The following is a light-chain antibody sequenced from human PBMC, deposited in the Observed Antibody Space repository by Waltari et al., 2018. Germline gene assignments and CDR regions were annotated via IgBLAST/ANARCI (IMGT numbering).Light chain of an antibody. CDR2: DAS. J-gene: IGKJ1*01. Sequence: CRSSQVVVRSLCWYQQKDGQAPRLLIYDASTRATGIPDRFSGGGSGTDFSLTISRLEPEDFAVYYCQMYVRLPATFGQGTKVEI. CDR1: QVVVRS. CDR3: QMYVRLPAT. V-gene: IGKV3-20*01.